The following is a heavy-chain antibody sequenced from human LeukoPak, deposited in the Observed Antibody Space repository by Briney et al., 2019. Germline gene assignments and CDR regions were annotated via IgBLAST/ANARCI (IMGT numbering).Heavy chain of an antibody. Sequence: GSLRLSCAASGFTVSIYYMSWVRQAPGKGLEWIGYIYYSGSTNYNPSLKSRVTISVDTSKNQFSLKLSSVTAADTAVYYCARTYGSGSYGFPDYWGQGTLVTVSS. J-gene: IGHJ4*02. V-gene: IGHV4-59*02. CDR3: ARTYGSGSYGFPDY. CDR1: GFTVSIYY. CDR2: IYYSGST. D-gene: IGHD3-10*01.